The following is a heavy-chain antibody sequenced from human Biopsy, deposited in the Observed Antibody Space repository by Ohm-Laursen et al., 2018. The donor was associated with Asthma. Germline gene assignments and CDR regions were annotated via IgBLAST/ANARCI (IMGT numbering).Heavy chain of an antibody. CDR3: ARAQDYYDSRGYYRSFDY. CDR2: IYYSGST. D-gene: IGHD3-22*01. Sequence: TLSLTCTVSYGSITSGGYYWTWIRQHPGKGLEWIGLIYYSGSTYYNPSLKSRVSISIDTSKNQSSLKLSSVTAADTAVYYCARAQDYYDSRGYYRSFDYWGQGTLVTVSS. J-gene: IGHJ4*02. V-gene: IGHV4-31*03. CDR1: YGSITSGGYY.